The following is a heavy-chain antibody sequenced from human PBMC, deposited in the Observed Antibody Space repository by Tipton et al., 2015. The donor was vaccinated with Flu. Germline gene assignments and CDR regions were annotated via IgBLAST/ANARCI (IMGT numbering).Heavy chain of an antibody. Sequence: QSGPEVKKPGESLKISCKGSGYSFTSYWIGWVRQMPGKGLESMGIIYPGDSDTRYSPSFQGQVTISADKSISTAYLQWSSLKASDTAMYYCVRRDYGDYPRMGFDYWGQGTLVTVSS. V-gene: IGHV5-51*03. J-gene: IGHJ4*02. CDR1: GYSFTSYW. CDR2: IYPGDSDT. D-gene: IGHD4-17*01. CDR3: VRRDYGDYPRMGFDY.